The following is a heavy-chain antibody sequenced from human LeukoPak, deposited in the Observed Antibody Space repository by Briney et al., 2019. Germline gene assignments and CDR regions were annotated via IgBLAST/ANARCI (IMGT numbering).Heavy chain of an antibody. J-gene: IGHJ4*02. CDR3: ARDQDRIAARRDLAGY. D-gene: IGHD6-6*01. V-gene: IGHV1-18*01. Sequence: GASVKVSCKASGYTFTSYGISWVRQAPGQGLEWMGWISAYNGNTNYAQKLQGRVTMTTDTSTSTAHMELRSLRSDDTAVYYCARDQDRIAARRDLAGYWGQGTLVTVSS. CDR1: GYTFTSYG. CDR2: ISAYNGNT.